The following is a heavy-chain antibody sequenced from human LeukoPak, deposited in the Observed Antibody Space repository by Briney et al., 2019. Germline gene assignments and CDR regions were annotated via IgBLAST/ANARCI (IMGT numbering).Heavy chain of an antibody. J-gene: IGHJ4*02. CDR1: GFTFDDYA. V-gene: IGHV3-43D*03. CDR2: ISWDGGST. D-gene: IGHD3-10*01. CDR3: ASQRTALTYYFGLRQDY. Sequence: GGSLRLSCAASGFTFDDYAMHWVRQAPGKGLEWVSLISWDGGSTYYADSVKGRFSISRDNSKNSLYLQMNSLSAEDTAMYYCASQRTALTYYFGLRQDYWGQGTLVTVSS.